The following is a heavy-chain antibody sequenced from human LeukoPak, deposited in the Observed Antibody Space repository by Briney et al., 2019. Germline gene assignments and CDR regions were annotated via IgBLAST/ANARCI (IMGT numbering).Heavy chain of an antibody. CDR3: AKLGRYCSSTSCYDGYFDY. D-gene: IGHD2-2*01. Sequence: GGSLRLSCAASGFTLSSYGMSWVRQAPGKGLEWVSAISGSGGSTYYADSVKGRFTISRDNSKNTLYLQMNSLRAEDTAVYYCAKLGRYCSSTSCYDGYFDYWGQGTLVTVSS. J-gene: IGHJ4*02. CDR2: ISGSGGST. V-gene: IGHV3-23*01. CDR1: GFTLSSYG.